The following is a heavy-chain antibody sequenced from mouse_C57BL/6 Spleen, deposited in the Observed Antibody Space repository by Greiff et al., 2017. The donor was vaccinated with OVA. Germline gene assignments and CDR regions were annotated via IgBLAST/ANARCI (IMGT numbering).Heavy chain of an antibody. J-gene: IGHJ3*01. CDR1: GYTFTSYW. Sequence: VQLQQPGAELVKPGASVKLSCKASGYTFTSYWMQWVKQRPGQGLEWIGEIDPSDSYTNYNQKLKGKATLTLDTSSSTAYMQLSSLTSEDSAVYYCARAGPFAYWGQGTLVTVSA. CDR3: ARAGPFAY. CDR2: IDPSDSYT. D-gene: IGHD4-1*01. V-gene: IGHV1-50*01.